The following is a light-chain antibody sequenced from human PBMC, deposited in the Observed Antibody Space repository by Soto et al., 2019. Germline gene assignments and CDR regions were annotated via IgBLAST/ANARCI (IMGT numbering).Light chain of an antibody. CDR3: QQTYIIPRT. Sequence: DIQMTQSPPSLSASLGYSVTITCLASQNINSQLNWYQQKPGRAPLLLIYGASTLQSGVPSRFSGRGSGTDFSLTISSLQHEDFASYFCQQTYIIPRTFGQGTKVDI. J-gene: IGKJ1*01. CDR1: QNINSQ. CDR2: GAS. V-gene: IGKV1-39*01.